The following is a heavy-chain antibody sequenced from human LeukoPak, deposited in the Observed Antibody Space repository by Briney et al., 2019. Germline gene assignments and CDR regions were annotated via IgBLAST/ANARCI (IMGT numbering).Heavy chain of an antibody. J-gene: IGHJ5*02. D-gene: IGHD3-10*01. V-gene: IGHV1-69*10. CDR1: GGTFISYA. CDR3: ARGYSGVSYGSGSYYLNWFDP. CDR2: IIPILGIA. Sequence: SVTVSFKASGGTFISYAISWVRQAPGQGVEWMGRIIPILGIANYAQKFQGRVTITADKSTSTAYMELSSLRSEDTAVYYCARGYSGVSYGSGSYYLNWFDPWGQGTLVTVSS.